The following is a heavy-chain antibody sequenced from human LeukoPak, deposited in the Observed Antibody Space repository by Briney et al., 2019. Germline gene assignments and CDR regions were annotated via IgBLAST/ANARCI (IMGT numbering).Heavy chain of an antibody. CDR2: ISGSGGST. Sequence: GGSLRLSCAASGFTFSSYWMSWVRQAPGKWLEWVSAISGSGGSTYYADSVKGRFTISRDNSKNALHLQMNSLRAEDTAVYYCAKDLTTTVTTGGFDYWGQGTLVTVSS. V-gene: IGHV3-23*01. D-gene: IGHD4-17*01. CDR3: AKDLTTTVTTGGFDY. J-gene: IGHJ4*02. CDR1: GFTFSSYW.